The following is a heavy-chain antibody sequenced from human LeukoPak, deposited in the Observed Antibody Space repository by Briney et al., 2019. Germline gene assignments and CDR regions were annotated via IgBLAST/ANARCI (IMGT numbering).Heavy chain of an antibody. CDR3: ARDRGSTVFDY. Sequence: GGSLRLSCAASGFTFNNYAMNWVRQAPGKGLEWVSSISGGGETTYYADSAKGRFTISRDNSQNTLYLQMNSLRAEDTAVYYCARDRGSTVFDYWGQGTLVTVSS. D-gene: IGHD4-17*01. V-gene: IGHV3-23*01. CDR2: ISGGGETT. J-gene: IGHJ4*02. CDR1: GFTFNNYA.